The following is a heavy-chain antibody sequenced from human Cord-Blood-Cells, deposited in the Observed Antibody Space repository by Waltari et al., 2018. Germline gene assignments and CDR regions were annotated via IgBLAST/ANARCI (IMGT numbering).Heavy chain of an antibody. D-gene: IGHD2-2*01. CDR2: IYYSGST. Sequence: QLQLQESGPGLVKPSETLSLTCTVSGGSISSSSYYWGWIRQPPGKGLEWIGIIYYSGSTYSTPSLKSRVTISVDTSKNQFSLKLSSVTAADTAVYYCARHPVPAAIYLWGQGTLVTVSS. CDR1: GGSISSSSYY. J-gene: IGHJ4*02. V-gene: IGHV4-39*01. CDR3: ARHPVPAAIYL.